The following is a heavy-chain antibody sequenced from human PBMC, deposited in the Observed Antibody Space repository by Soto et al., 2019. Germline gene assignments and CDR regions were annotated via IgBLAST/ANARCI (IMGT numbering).Heavy chain of an antibody. J-gene: IGHJ5*02. CDR3: AKRVYYYDSSGYFWFDP. D-gene: IGHD3-22*01. Sequence: PGGSLRLSCAASGFTFSSYAMSWVRQAPGKGLEWVSAISGSGGSTYYADSVKGRFTISRDNSKNTLYLQMNSLRAEDTAVYYCAKRVYYYDSSGYFWFDPGGQGTLVTVSS. CDR1: GFTFSSYA. V-gene: IGHV3-23*01. CDR2: ISGSGGST.